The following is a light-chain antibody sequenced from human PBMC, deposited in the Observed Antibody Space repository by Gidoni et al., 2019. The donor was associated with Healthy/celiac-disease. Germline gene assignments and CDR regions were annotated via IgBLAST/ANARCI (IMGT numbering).Light chain of an antibody. J-gene: IGLJ2*01. V-gene: IGLV3-1*01. CDR3: QAWDSSVV. CDR1: KLGDKY. Sequence: SYQLTQPPPVSVSPGQTASITCSGDKLGDKYACWYQQKPGQSPVLVIYQDSKRPSGIPERFSGSSSGNTATLTVSRTQAMDEADYYCQAWDSSVVFGGGTKLTVL. CDR2: QDS.